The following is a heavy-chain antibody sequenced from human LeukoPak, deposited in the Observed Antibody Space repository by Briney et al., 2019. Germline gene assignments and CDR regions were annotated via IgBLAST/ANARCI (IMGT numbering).Heavy chain of an antibody. D-gene: IGHD3-22*01. CDR3: ARAPSLGYYDSSGYVDY. CDR2: MNPNSGNT. J-gene: IGHJ4*02. Sequence: ASVKVSCKASGYTFTSYDINWVRQATGQGREWMGWMNPNSGNTGYAQKFQGRDTMTRNTSISTAYMELSSLRAEDTAVYYCARAPSLGYYDSSGYVDYWGQGTLVTVSS. V-gene: IGHV1-8*01. CDR1: GYTFTSYD.